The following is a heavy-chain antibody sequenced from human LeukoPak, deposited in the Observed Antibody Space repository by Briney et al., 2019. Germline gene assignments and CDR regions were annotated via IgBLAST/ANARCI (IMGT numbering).Heavy chain of an antibody. CDR3: ARPDPSMVRGGQSYYYYGMDV. V-gene: IGHV1-69*01. D-gene: IGHD3-10*01. CDR2: IIPIFGTA. Sequence: ASVKVSCKASGGTFSSYAISWVRQAPGQGLEWMGGIIPIFGTANYAQKFQGRVTITADESTSTAYMELSSLRSEDTAVCYCARPDPSMVRGGQSYYYYGMDVWGKGTTVTVSS. J-gene: IGHJ6*04. CDR1: GGTFSSYA.